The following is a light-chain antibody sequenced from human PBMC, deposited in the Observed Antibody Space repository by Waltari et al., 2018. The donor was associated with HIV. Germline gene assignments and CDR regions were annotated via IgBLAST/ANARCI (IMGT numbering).Light chain of an antibody. V-gene: IGLV10-54*01. CDR3: SAWDSGISAWV. CDR2: RNN. J-gene: IGLJ3*02. Sequence: QAGLTQPPSVSKDLRQTATLTCTGNINNVGDQGAAWLQQHQGHPPKLLSARNNNRPSGISERFSASRSGNTASLTITGLQPEDEDDYYCSAWDSGISAWVFGGGTKLTVL. CDR1: INNVGDQG.